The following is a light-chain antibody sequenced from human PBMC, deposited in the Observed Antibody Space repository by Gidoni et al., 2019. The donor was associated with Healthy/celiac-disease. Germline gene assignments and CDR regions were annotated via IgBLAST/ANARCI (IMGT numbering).Light chain of an antibody. Sequence: ILLTQSPLSLPVTPGEPASIYCRSSQSLLHSNGYNYLDWYLQKPGQSPQLLIYLGSNRASGGPDRFSGSGSGTDFTLKVSGVEAEDVGVYYCMQALQAPPFTFXPXTKVDIK. CDR1: QSLLHSNGYNY. V-gene: IGKV2-28*01. CDR2: LGS. J-gene: IGKJ3*01. CDR3: MQALQAPPFT.